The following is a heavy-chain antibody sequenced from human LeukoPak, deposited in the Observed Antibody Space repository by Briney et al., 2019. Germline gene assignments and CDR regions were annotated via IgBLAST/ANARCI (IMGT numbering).Heavy chain of an antibody. CDR3: VRDTGYNKYGMDV. J-gene: IGHJ6*04. CDR2: IKENGNEK. V-gene: IGHV3-7*01. D-gene: IGHD1-14*01. Sequence: GGSLRLSCVASGFTFSTYWMSWVRQAPGKGLEWVANIKENGNEKYYVDSVKGRFTISRDNAKNSLYLQMNSLRAEDTAVYYCVRDTGYNKYGMDVWGKGTTVTVSS. CDR1: GFTFSTYW.